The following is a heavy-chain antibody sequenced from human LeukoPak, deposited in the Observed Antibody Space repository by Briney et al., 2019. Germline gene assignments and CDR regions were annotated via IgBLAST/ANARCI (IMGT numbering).Heavy chain of an antibody. V-gene: IGHV4-59*08. Sequence: SETLSLTCTVSGGSTSSDYWSWIRQSPGKGLEWVGYVYNSGDTGKNPSLKSRVTILLDTSKNQCSLRLTSVSAADTAVYYCARLKLGAYFDLWGRGTLVTVSS. J-gene: IGHJ2*01. CDR2: VYNSGDT. D-gene: IGHD3-16*01. CDR3: ARLKLGAYFDL. CDR1: GGSTSSDY.